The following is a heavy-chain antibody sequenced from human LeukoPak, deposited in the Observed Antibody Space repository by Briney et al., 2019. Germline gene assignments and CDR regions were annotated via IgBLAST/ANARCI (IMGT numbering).Heavy chain of an antibody. CDR2: INVDGSVK. D-gene: IGHD4-23*01. CDR3: VRDLILVDTPGDDFDY. J-gene: IGHJ4*02. V-gene: IGHV3-74*01. CDR1: GFTFSNYW. Sequence: GGSLRLSCAASGFTFSNYWMHWVRQVPGKGLVWVSRINVDGSVKSYADSVKGRFTISRDNAKNTVSLQMNSLRAEDTAVYYCVRDLILVDTPGDDFDYWGQGALVTVSS.